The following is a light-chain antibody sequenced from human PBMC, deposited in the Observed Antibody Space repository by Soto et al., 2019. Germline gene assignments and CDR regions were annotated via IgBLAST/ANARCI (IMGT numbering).Light chain of an antibody. V-gene: IGKV1-39*01. CDR3: QQSFNLPRT. CDR1: QSISSS. Sequence: DIEMTQSPSSLSASVGETITITRRASQSISSSLNWFQHSPGQPPKLLLFAASNLHAGVPPRFSGSGSGTSFSLTIRSLQPEDFATYYRQQSFNLPRTFGPGTKVDIK. J-gene: IGKJ1*01. CDR2: AAS.